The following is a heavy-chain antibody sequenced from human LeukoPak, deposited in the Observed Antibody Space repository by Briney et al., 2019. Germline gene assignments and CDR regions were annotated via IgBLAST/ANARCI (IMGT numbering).Heavy chain of an antibody. D-gene: IGHD2-15*01. Sequence: GESLKISCKSSGYSFTSYWIGWVRQMPGKGLEWMGIIYPGDSDTRYSPSFQGQVTISADKSISTAYLQWGSLKASDTAMYYCARYCSGGSCYRDAFDIWGQGTMVTVSS. CDR2: IYPGDSDT. CDR3: ARYCSGGSCYRDAFDI. CDR1: GYSFTSYW. V-gene: IGHV5-51*01. J-gene: IGHJ3*02.